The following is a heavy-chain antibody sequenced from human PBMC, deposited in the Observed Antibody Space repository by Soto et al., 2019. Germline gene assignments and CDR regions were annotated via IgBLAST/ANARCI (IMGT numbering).Heavy chain of an antibody. V-gene: IGHV3-48*03. J-gene: IGHJ4*02. D-gene: IGHD4-17*01. CDR1: GFTFSLLE. Sequence: EMQLVQSGGGWLQPGGSLKLPWEAPGFTFSLLEIHWVAQAPGKGLEWISYISSSGTGTYYADSVRGRFTMSRDNTKNSVSLQMYSLRAEDTAIYYCVRDLHEPLAADALREANWGQGTQVTVSS. CDR3: VRDLHEPLAADALREAN. CDR2: ISSSGTGT.